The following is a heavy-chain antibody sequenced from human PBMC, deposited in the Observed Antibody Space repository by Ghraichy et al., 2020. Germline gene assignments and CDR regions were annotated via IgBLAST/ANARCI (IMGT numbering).Heavy chain of an antibody. Sequence: GESLNISCAASGFSFRSYWMTWVRQAPGKGLEWVANIKIDETEKYYVGSVKGRFTISRDNAKNSLYLQMNSLRAEDTALYYCGRGGPDNSNYAVDIWGQGTMVTVSS. CDR3: GRGGPDNSNYAVDI. CDR1: GFSFRSYW. CDR2: IKIDETEK. J-gene: IGHJ3*02. D-gene: IGHD4-11*01. V-gene: IGHV3-7*03.